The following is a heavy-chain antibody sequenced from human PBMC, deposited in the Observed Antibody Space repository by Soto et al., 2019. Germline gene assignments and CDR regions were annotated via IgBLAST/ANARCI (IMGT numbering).Heavy chain of an antibody. CDR1: GGTFSSYA. J-gene: IGHJ4*02. Sequence: QVQLVQSGAEVKKPGSSVKLSCKASGGTFSSYAISWVRQAPGQGLEWMGGIIPIFGTANYAQKFQGRVTITADKSTSTAYMELSSLRSEDTAVYYCARRGGGHSSSWGGFDYWGQGTLVTVSS. CDR3: ARRGGGHSSSWGGFDY. D-gene: IGHD6-6*01. V-gene: IGHV1-69*06. CDR2: IIPIFGTA.